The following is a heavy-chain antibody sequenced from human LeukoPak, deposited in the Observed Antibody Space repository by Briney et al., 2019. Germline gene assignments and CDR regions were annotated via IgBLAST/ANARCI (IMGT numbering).Heavy chain of an antibody. CDR2: ISWNSGSI. CDR3: ARSGYEGSCDY. V-gene: IGHV3-9*01. J-gene: IGHJ4*02. D-gene: IGHD5-12*01. CDR1: GFTFDDYA. Sequence: GGSLRLSCAASGFTFDDYAMHWVRQAPGKGLEWVSGISWNSGSIGYADSVKGRFTISRDNAKNSLYLQMNSLRAEDTALYYCARSGYEGSCDYWGQGTLVTVSS.